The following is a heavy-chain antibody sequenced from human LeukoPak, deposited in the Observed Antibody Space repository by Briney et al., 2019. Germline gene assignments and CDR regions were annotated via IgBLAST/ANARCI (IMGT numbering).Heavy chain of an antibody. J-gene: IGHJ4*02. Sequence: SETLSLTCTVSGGSISSYYWSWIRQPPGKGLEWIGYIYYSGSTNYNPSLKSRVTISVDTSKNQFSLKLSSATAADTAVYYCASDRGYSSSSNFFDYWGQGTLVTVSS. D-gene: IGHD6-6*01. CDR1: GGSISSYY. V-gene: IGHV4-59*01. CDR2: IYYSGST. CDR3: ASDRGYSSSSNFFDY.